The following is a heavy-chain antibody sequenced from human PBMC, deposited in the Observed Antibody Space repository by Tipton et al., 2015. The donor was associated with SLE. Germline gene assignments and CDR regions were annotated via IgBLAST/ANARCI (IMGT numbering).Heavy chain of an antibody. CDR3: ASTPRYSSGWQRTSEYFQH. CDR2: INHSGST. V-gene: IGHV4-34*01. Sequence: TLSLTCAVYGGSFSGYYWSWIRQPPGKGLEWIGEINHSGSTNYNPSLKSRVTISVDTSKNQFSLKLSSVTAADTAVYYCASTPRYSSGWQRTSEYFQHWGQGTLVTVSS. J-gene: IGHJ1*01. D-gene: IGHD6-19*01. CDR1: GGSFSGYY.